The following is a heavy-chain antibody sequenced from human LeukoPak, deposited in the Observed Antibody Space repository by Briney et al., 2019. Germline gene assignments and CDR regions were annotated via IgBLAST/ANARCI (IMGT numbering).Heavy chain of an antibody. V-gene: IGHV3-21*04. D-gene: IGHD1-14*01. CDR1: GFTFSSYS. CDR3: AKDRGGTTLRGYFDY. J-gene: IGHJ4*02. Sequence: GGSLRLSCAASGFTFSSYSMNWVRQAPGKGLEWVSSISSSSSYIYYADSVKGRFTISRDNSKNTLYLQMNSLRAEDTAVYYCAKDRGGTTLRGYFDYWGQGTLVTVSS. CDR2: ISSSSSYI.